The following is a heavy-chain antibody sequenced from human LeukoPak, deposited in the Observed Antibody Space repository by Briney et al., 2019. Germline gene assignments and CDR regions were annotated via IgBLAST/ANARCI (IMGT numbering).Heavy chain of an antibody. D-gene: IGHD2-21*02. CDR2: IKQDGSEK. CDR1: GLTFSSYW. Sequence: GGSLRLSCAASGLTFSSYWMTWVRQAPGKGLEWVANIKQDGSEKYYVDSVKGRFTISRDNAKNSLYLQMNSLRAEDTAVYYCASRVVTATFDAFDIWGQGTMVTVSS. J-gene: IGHJ3*02. V-gene: IGHV3-7*01. CDR3: ASRVVTATFDAFDI.